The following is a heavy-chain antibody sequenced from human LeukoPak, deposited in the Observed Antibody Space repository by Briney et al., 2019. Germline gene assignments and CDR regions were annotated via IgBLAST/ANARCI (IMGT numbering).Heavy chain of an antibody. CDR2: ISAYNGNT. CDR1: GYTFTSYG. Sequence: ASVKVSCKASGYTFTSYGISWVRQAPGQGLEWMGWISAYNGNTNYAQKLQGRVTMTTDTSTSTVYMELRSLRSDDTAVYYCARDDRGEQLDYWGQGTLVTVSS. J-gene: IGHJ4*02. V-gene: IGHV1-18*01. CDR3: ARDDRGEQLDY. D-gene: IGHD6-6*01.